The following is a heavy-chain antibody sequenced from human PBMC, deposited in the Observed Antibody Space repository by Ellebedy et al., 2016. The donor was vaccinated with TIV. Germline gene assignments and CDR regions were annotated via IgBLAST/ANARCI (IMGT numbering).Heavy chain of an antibody. D-gene: IGHD6-13*01. CDR1: GFTFSGFG. V-gene: IGHV3-30*12. J-gene: IGHJ6*02. Sequence: GESLKISCAASGFTFSGFGIHWVRQAPGKGLEWVAVISYDGSNKYYADSVKGRFTISRDNSKNSLYLQMNSLRAEDTAVYYCARDAGYYYYGMDVWGQGTTVTVSS. CDR3: ARDAGYYYYGMDV. CDR2: ISYDGSNK.